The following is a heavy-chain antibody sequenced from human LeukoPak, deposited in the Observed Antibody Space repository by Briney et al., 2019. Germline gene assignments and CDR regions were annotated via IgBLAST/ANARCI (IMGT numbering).Heavy chain of an antibody. J-gene: IGHJ3*02. CDR2: INPNSGGT. CDR3: AAEPVVVVAATPDAFDI. D-gene: IGHD2-15*01. Sequence: GASVKVSCKASGYTFTGYYMHWLRQAPGQGLEWMGWINPNSGGTNYAQKFQERVTITRDMSTSTAYMELSSLRSEDTAVYYCAAEPVVVVAATPDAFDIWGQGTMVTVSS. CDR1: GYTFTGYY. V-gene: IGHV1-2*02.